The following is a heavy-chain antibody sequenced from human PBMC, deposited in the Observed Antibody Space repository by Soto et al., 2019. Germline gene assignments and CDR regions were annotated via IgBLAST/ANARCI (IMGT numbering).Heavy chain of an antibody. J-gene: IGHJ3*02. CDR1: GFTFSSYS. D-gene: IGHD2-2*01. V-gene: IGHV3-21*01. CDR3: ARDGGTPDGRKGIVVVPAQSPGDAFDI. Sequence: EVQLVESGGGLVKPGGSLRLSCAASGFTFSSYSMNWVRQAPGKGLEWVSSISSSSSYIYYADSVKGRFTISRDNAKNSRYLQMNSLRAEDTAVYYCARDGGTPDGRKGIVVVPAQSPGDAFDIWGQGTMVIVSS. CDR2: ISSSSSYI.